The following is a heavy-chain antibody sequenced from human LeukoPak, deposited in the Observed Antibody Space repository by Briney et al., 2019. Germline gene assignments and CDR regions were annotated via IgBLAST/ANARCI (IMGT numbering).Heavy chain of an antibody. V-gene: IGHV4-61*08. CDR2: IYYSGST. D-gene: IGHD3-10*01. J-gene: IGHJ6*04. CDR3: ARMGLWFGELSTYYYYGMDV. CDR1: GGSISSGGYY. Sequence: SETLSLTCTVSGGSISSGGYYWSWIRQPPGKGLEWIGYIYYSGSTNYNPSLKSRVTISVDTSKNQFSLKLSSVTAADTAVYYCARMGLWFGELSTYYYYGMDVWGKGTTVTVSS.